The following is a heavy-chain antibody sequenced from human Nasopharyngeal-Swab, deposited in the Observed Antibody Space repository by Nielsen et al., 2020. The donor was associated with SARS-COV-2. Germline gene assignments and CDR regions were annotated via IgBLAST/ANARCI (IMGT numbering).Heavy chain of an antibody. D-gene: IGHD4/OR15-4a*01. CDR3: PYGANRYQFDY. CDR2: IYYSGAT. V-gene: IGHV4-59*03. J-gene: IGHJ4*02. Sequence: GSLRLSCTISGGSIFTYYWSWIRQSPGRGLEWVGNIYYSGATKYNPSLKSRVTISVDTSKNQFSLELTSVTAADTAVYYCPYGANRYQFDYWGQGTLVTVSS. CDR1: GGSIFTYY.